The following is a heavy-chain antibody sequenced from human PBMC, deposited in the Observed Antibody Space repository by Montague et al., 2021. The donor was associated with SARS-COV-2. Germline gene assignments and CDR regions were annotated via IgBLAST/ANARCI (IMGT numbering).Heavy chain of an antibody. V-gene: IGHV4-34*01. Sequence: SETLSLTCAVYGGSGRGYWWTWIRQSPGKGREGIGGINHSGSTKYNPSLKSRVTISVDTSKNQFSLDLTSVTAADTAVYYCARGAPGYWGQGTLVTVSS. J-gene: IGHJ4*02. CDR2: INHSGST. CDR1: GGSGRGYW. CDR3: ARGAPGY.